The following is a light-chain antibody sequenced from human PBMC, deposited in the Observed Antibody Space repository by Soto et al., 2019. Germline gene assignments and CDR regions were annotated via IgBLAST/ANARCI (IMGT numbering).Light chain of an antibody. V-gene: IGLV2-14*01. Sequence: QSVLTQPASVSGSPGQSIAISCTGSSSDVGGYNYVSWYQQHPGKAPQLIIYEVTNRPSGVSNRFSGSKSGNTASLTISGLQVEDEADYYCSSYTSSSTWVVGTGTKVTAL. J-gene: IGLJ1*01. CDR3: SSYTSSSTWV. CDR1: SSDVGGYNY. CDR2: EVT.